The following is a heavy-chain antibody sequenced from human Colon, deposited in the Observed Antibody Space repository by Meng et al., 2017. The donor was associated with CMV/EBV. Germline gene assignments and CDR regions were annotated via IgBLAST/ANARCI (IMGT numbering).Heavy chain of an antibody. Sequence: GESLKISCAASGFTFSSYSMTWVRQAPGKGLEWVAIISGTGGITYYAGSVKDRFTISRGNSKNTVYLQINSLRVEDTAVYYCAKSLYAVPDAIPNDAFDIWGQGTMVTVSS. CDR1: GFTFSSYS. CDR3: AKSLYAVPDAIPNDAFDI. CDR2: ISGTGGIT. D-gene: IGHD3-16*01. J-gene: IGHJ3*02. V-gene: IGHV3-23*01.